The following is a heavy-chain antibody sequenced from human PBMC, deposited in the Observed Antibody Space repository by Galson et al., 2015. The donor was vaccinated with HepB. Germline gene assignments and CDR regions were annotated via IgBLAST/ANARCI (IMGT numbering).Heavy chain of an antibody. V-gene: IGHV3-15*01. J-gene: IGHJ4*02. CDR3: TTVPSGTAMVSLGDY. CDR1: GFTFSNAW. Sequence: SLRLSCAASGFTFSNAWMSWVRQAPGKGLEWVGRIKSKTDGGTTDYAAPVKGRFTISRDDSKNTLYLQMNSLKTEDTAVYYCTTVPSGTAMVSLGDYWGQGTLVTVSS. CDR2: IKSKTDGGTT. D-gene: IGHD5-18*01.